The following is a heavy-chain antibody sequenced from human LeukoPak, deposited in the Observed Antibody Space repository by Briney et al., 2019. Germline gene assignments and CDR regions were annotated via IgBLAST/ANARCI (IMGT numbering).Heavy chain of an antibody. CDR2: IIYSGAST. CDR1: GFTFSSYG. CDR3: AKGHASGADY. J-gene: IGHJ4*02. Sequence: PGGSLRLSWAAAGFTFSSYGMSWVRQAPGKGREWVSVIIYSGASTYYADFVKGRFTISRDNSKNTLYLQMNSLRAEDTAVYYCAKGHASGADYWGQGTLVTVSS. D-gene: IGHD3-10*01. V-gene: IGHV3-23*01.